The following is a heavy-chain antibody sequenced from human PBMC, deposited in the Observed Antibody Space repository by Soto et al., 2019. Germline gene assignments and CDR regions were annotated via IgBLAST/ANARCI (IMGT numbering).Heavy chain of an antibody. J-gene: IGHJ4*02. Sequence: GGSLRLSCAASGFTCSSYWMSWVRQAPGKGLEWVANIKQDGSEKYYVDSVKGRFTISRDNAKNSLYLQMNSLRAEDTAVYYCAVCWDSSGWLNFDYWGQGTLVTVSS. V-gene: IGHV3-7*01. CDR2: IKQDGSEK. CDR3: AVCWDSSGWLNFDY. D-gene: IGHD6-19*01. CDR1: GFTCSSYW.